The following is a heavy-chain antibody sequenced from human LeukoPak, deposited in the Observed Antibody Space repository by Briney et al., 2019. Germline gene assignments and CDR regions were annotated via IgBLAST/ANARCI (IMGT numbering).Heavy chain of an antibody. CDR2: KQDGSER. Sequence: KQDGSERYYVDSVKGRFTISRDNAKNSLYLQMNSLRAEDTAVYYCARAAGLGLGFDYWGQGTLVTVSS. V-gene: IGHV3-7*01. J-gene: IGHJ4*02. CDR3: ARAAGLGLGFDY. D-gene: IGHD3-16*01.